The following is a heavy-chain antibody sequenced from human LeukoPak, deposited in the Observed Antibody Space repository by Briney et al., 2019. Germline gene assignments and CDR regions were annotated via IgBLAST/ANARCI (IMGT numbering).Heavy chain of an antibody. CDR3: AKTTAGYSSGRYPGWPVDY. D-gene: IGHD6-19*01. J-gene: IGHJ4*02. CDR1: GFTFSSDA. V-gene: IGHV3-23*01. CDR2: ISGGGGST. Sequence: GGSLRLSCAASGFTFSSDAMSWVRQAPGKGLEWVSAISGGGGSTYYAVSVKGRFTISRDNSKNTLFLQMNSLRADDTAVYYCAKTTAGYSSGRYPGWPVDYWGQGTLVTVSS.